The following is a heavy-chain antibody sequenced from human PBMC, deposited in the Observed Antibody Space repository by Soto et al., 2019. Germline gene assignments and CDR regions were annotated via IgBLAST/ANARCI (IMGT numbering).Heavy chain of an antibody. CDR1: GFTFSSYE. J-gene: IGHJ5*02. CDR2: ISSSGSTI. CDR3: ESGRDQNTVWT. D-gene: IGHD4-17*01. Sequence: GGSLRLSCAASGFTFSSYEMNWVRQAPGKGLEWVSYISSSGSTIYYADSVKGRFTISRDNAKNSLYLQMNSLRAEDTAVYYCESGRDQNTVWTWGQGTLVTVYS. V-gene: IGHV3-48*03.